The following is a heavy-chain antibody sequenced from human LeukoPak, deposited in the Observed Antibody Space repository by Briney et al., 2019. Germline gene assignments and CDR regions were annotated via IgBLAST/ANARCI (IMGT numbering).Heavy chain of an antibody. CDR1: GYTFTGYY. CDR2: INPNSGGT. V-gene: IGHV1-2*06. D-gene: IGHD3-3*01. CDR3: ARTFWSGSNWFDP. Sequence: ASVKVSCKASGYTFTGYYMHWLRQAPGQGLEWMERINPNSGGTNYAQKFQGRVTMTRDTSISTAYMELSRLRSDDTAVYYCARTFWSGSNWFDPWGQGTLVTVSS. J-gene: IGHJ5*02.